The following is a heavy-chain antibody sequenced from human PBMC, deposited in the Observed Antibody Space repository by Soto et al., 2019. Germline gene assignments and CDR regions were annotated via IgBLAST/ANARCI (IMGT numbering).Heavy chain of an antibody. J-gene: IGHJ6*02. CDR1: GYTFTIYA. D-gene: IGHD6-6*01. V-gene: IGHV1-3*01. Sequence: GSSVKVSCKASGYTFTIYAIHWVRQAPGQRLEWMGWINAGNGNTKYSQKLQGRVTITRDTSASTTYMEISSLRSEDTAVYYCARDELVSYYYYAMDVWSQGTRVTVSS. CDR3: ARDELVSYYYYAMDV. CDR2: INAGNGNT.